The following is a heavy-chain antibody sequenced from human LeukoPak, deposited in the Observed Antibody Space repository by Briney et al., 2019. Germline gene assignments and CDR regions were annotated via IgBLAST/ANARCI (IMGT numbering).Heavy chain of an antibody. CDR3: ASQVGYFDY. CDR2: ISTSGST. D-gene: IGHD1-26*01. Sequence: PSETLSLTCAVYGGSFSGYYWSWIRQPAGKGLEWIGRISTSGSTNYNPSLKSRVTISRDTSKNQFSLKLSSVTAADTAVYYCASQVGYFDYWGQGTLVTVSS. J-gene: IGHJ4*02. V-gene: IGHV4-59*10. CDR1: GGSFSGYY.